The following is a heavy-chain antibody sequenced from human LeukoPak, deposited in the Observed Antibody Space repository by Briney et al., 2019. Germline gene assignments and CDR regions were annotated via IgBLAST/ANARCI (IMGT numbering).Heavy chain of an antibody. V-gene: IGHV4-59*12. J-gene: IGHJ4*02. CDR3: ARRYGNEYDY. CDR1: GGSISSYY. D-gene: IGHD3-16*01. CDR2: IFYTGNT. Sequence: SATLSLTCTVSGGSISSYYWSWIRQPPGKGLEWIGYIFYTGNTRYNPSLKGRVTVSADTSRSQFSLKLTSVTAADTAVYYCARRYGNEYDYWGQGTLVTVSS.